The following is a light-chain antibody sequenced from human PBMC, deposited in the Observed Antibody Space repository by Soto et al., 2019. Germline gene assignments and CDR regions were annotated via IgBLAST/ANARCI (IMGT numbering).Light chain of an antibody. CDR2: GAS. CDR1: QSVSSN. Sequence: EIVMTQSPATLSVSPGERATLSCRASQSVSSNLVWYQQKPGQAPRLLIYGASTRATGIPARFSGSGSGTEFTLTISSLQSEDFAAYYCQQYNNWPPVNQVEVTFGGGTKVEIK. J-gene: IGKJ4*01. CDR3: QQYNNWPPVNQVEVT. V-gene: IGKV3D-15*01.